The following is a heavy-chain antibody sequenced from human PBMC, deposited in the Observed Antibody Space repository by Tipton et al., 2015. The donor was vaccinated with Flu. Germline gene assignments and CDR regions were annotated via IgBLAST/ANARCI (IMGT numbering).Heavy chain of an antibody. V-gene: IGHV4-39*07. D-gene: IGHD3-10*01. Sequence: TLSLTCTVSGGSISSSSYYWGWIRQPPGKGLEWIGSIYYSGSTYYNPSLKSRVTISVDTSKNQFSLKLSSVTAADTAAYYCASYYGSGSNAFDIWGQGTMVTVSS. CDR2: IYYSGST. CDR1: GGSISSSSYY. J-gene: IGHJ3*02. CDR3: ASYYGSGSNAFDI.